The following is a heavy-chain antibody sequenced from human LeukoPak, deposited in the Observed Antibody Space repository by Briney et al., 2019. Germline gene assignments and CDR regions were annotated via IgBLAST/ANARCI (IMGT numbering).Heavy chain of an antibody. V-gene: IGHV3-7*05. Sequence: SGGSLRLSCAASGLMFSRYWMSWVRQAPGKGLEWVANIKEDGSEMYYVDSVKGRFTISRDNAKNSLYLQMNILRAEDTAVYYCARALGGFSDYRGQGTLVTVSS. CDR1: GLMFSRYW. CDR2: IKEDGSEM. CDR3: ARALGGFSDY. J-gene: IGHJ4*02. D-gene: IGHD3-16*01.